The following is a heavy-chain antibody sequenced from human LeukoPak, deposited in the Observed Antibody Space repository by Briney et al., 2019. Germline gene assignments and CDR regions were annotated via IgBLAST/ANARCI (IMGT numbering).Heavy chain of an antibody. CDR2: INPSGGST. J-gene: IGHJ4*02. Sequence: ASVKVYCKASGYSFSSYYMHWVRQAPGQGLEWMGIINPSGGSTTYAQKFRDRVTMTRDTSTTTVYMELSILKSEDTAVYYCARLTGTTALDYWGQGTLVTVSS. CDR3: ARLTGTTALDY. V-gene: IGHV1-46*01. CDR1: GYSFSSYY. D-gene: IGHD1-7*01.